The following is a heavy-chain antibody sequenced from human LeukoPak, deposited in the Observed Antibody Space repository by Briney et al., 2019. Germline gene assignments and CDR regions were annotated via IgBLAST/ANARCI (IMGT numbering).Heavy chain of an antibody. J-gene: IGHJ4*02. CDR2: IIPIFGTA. CDR3: ARASYDFWSGYYRGGLDY. CDR1: GGTFSSYA. Sequence: SVKVSCKASGGTFSSYAISWVRQAPGQGLEWMGGIIPIFGTANYAQKFQGRVTITTDESTSTAYMELSSLRSEDTAVYYCARASYDFWSGYYRGGLDYWGQGTLVTVSS. V-gene: IGHV1-69*05. D-gene: IGHD3-3*01.